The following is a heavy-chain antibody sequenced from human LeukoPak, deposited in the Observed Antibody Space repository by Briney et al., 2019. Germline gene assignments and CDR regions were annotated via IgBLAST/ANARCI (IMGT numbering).Heavy chain of an antibody. CDR1: GFTFSDYY. CDR2: ISSSGSMI. CDR3: ARAGALIVATYYFDY. V-gene: IGHV3-11*01. D-gene: IGHD5-12*01. Sequence: GGSLRLSCAASGFTFSDYYMSWIRQAPGKGLEWVSYISSSGSMIYYADSVKGRFTISRDNAKNSLYLQMNSLRAEDTAVYYCARAGALIVATYYFDYWGQGTLVTVSS. J-gene: IGHJ4*02.